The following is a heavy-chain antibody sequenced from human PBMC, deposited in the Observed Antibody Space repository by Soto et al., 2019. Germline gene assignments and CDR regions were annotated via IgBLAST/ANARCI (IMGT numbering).Heavy chain of an antibody. CDR2: IYPGDSDT. V-gene: IGHV5-51*01. CDR3: ARGRITIFGVVTLPQSWFDP. Sequence: PGESLKISCKGSGYSFTSYWIGWVRQMPGKGLEWMGIIYPGDSDTRYSPSFQGQVTISADKSINTAYLQWSSLKASDTAMYYCARGRITIFGVVTLPQSWFDPWGQGTLVTVSS. D-gene: IGHD3-3*01. CDR1: GYSFTSYW. J-gene: IGHJ5*02.